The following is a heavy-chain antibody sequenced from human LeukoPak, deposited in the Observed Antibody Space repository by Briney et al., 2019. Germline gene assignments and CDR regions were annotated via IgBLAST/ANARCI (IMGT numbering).Heavy chain of an antibody. V-gene: IGHV3-74*01. J-gene: IGHJ4*02. CDR1: GVTFSSYW. CDR3: ARVGYSSGYHYFDY. CDR2: INTDGSST. D-gene: IGHD6-19*01. Sequence: GGSLRLSCAASGVTFSSYWMHWVRQAPGKGLVWVSRINTDGSSTSYADSVKGRFTISRDNAKNTLYLQMNSLRAEDTAVYYCARVGYSSGYHYFDYWGQGSLVTVSA.